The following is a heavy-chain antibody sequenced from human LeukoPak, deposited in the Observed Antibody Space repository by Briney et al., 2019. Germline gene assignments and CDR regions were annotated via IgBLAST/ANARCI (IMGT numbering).Heavy chain of an antibody. Sequence: GGSLRLSCAASGFTFSSYSMNWVRQAPGKGLEWVSSISSSSSYIYYADSVKGRFTISRDNAKNSLYLQMNSLRAEDTAVYYCARVIVSWKVGAIPSDAFDIWGQGTMVTVSS. CDR2: ISSSSSYI. V-gene: IGHV3-21*01. CDR1: GFTFSSYS. CDR3: ARVIVSWKVGAIPSDAFDI. D-gene: IGHD1-26*01. J-gene: IGHJ3*02.